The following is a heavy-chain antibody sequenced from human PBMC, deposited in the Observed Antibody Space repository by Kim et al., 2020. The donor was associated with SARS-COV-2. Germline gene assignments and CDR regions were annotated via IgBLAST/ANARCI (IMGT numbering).Heavy chain of an antibody. V-gene: IGHV1-69*01. D-gene: IGHD4-17*01. J-gene: IGHJ4*02. Sequence: NYAQKFQGRVTITADESTRTAYMELSSLRSEDTAVYYCARRPYGVYYVDYWGQGTLVTVSS. CDR3: ARRPYGVYYVDY.